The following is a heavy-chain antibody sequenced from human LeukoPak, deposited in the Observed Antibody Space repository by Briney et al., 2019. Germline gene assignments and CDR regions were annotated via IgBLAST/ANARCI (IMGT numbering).Heavy chain of an antibody. V-gene: IGHV1-46*01. J-gene: IGHJ4*02. CDR3: ARGSYGNGYAIDY. Sequence: ASVKVSGKAAGNTFISDYMNWVRQAPGQGLEWMGIVHSSGGVIKYAQEFQDRVTVTRDPSTNTAYMELRSLRSDDTAVYYCARGSYGNGYAIDYWGQGTLVTVSS. CDR1: GNTFISDY. D-gene: IGHD5-12*01. CDR2: VHSSGGVI.